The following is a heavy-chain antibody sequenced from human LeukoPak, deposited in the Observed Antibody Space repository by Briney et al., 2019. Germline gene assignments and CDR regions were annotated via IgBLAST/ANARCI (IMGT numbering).Heavy chain of an antibody. J-gene: IGHJ2*01. V-gene: IGHV4-59*01. CDR1: GGSISSYY. Sequence: SETLSLTCTVSGGSISSYYWSWIRQPPGKGLEWIWYIYYSGSTNYNPSLKSRVTISVDTSKNQFSLKLSSVTAADTAVYYCARAGLLWYFDLWGRGTLVTVSS. CDR3: ARAGLLWYFDL. CDR2: IYYSGST.